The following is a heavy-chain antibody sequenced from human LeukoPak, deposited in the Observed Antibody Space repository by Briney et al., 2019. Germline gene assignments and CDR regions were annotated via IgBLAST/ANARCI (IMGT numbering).Heavy chain of an antibody. CDR1: GFTFDDHG. D-gene: IGHD6-13*01. CDR2: ISSSSTYI. Sequence: GGSLRLSCAASGFTFDDHGMNWVRQAPGKGLEWVSSISSSSTYIYYADSVKGRVTISRDNAKNSLYLQMNSLRAEDTAVYYCARVDIAAAGTGAFDIWGQGTMVTVSS. CDR3: ARVDIAAAGTGAFDI. V-gene: IGHV3-21*01. J-gene: IGHJ3*02.